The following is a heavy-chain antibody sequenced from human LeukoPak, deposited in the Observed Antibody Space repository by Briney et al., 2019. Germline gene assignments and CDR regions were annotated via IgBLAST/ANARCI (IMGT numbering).Heavy chain of an antibody. V-gene: IGHV3-23*01. CDR3: AKSIAAAGTDPYYYYYGMDV. J-gene: IGHJ6*02. D-gene: IGHD6-13*01. CDR1: GFTFSSYA. CDR2: ISGCGGST. Sequence: GGSLRLSCAASGFTFSSYAMSWVRQAPGKGLEWVSAISGCGGSTYYADSVKGRFTISRDNSKNTLYLQMNSLRAEDTAVYYCAKSIAAAGTDPYYYYYGMDVWGQGTTVTVSS.